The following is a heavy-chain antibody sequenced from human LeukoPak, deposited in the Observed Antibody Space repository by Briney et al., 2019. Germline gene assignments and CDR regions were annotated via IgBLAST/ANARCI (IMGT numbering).Heavy chain of an antibody. D-gene: IGHD6-19*01. CDR2: IYHSGST. CDR3: ARGLIAVAGFDY. J-gene: IGHJ4*02. V-gene: IGHV4-34*01. Sequence: SETLSLTCAVYGGSFSGYYWSWIRQPPGKGLEWIGEIYHSGSTNYNPSLKSRVTISVDTSKNQFSLKLSSVTAADTAVYYCARGLIAVAGFDYWGQGTLVTVSS. CDR1: GGSFSGYY.